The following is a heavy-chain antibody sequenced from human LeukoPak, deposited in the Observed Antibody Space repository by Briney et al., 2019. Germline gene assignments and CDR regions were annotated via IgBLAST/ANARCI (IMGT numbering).Heavy chain of an antibody. V-gene: IGHV3-7*01. CDR1: GFTFSSYW. Sequence: GGSLRLSCAASGFTFSSYWMSWVRQAPGKGLEWVANIKQDGSEKYYVDSVKGRFTISRDNSKNTLYLQMSSLGAEDTAVYYCARVGASEWSIVLGPIKYWGQGTLVSVSS. CDR3: ARVGASEWSIVLGPIKY. CDR2: IKQDGSEK. D-gene: IGHD2-8*01. J-gene: IGHJ4*02.